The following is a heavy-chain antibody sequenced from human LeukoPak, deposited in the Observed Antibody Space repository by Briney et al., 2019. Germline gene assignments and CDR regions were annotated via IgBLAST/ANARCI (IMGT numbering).Heavy chain of an antibody. CDR1: GYTFTSCY. J-gene: IGHJ1*01. CDR3: AIQKGTIFGDVSPLSKRFHH. Sequence: ASVKVSCKASGYTFTSCYMHWVRQAPGQVLGWMGLINPSGGSTTYAQKFQGRVTMTRDTSTSTVHMELSSLRSEDTAVYYCAIQKGTIFGDVSPLSKRFHHWGQGTLVTVSS. D-gene: IGHD3-3*01. CDR2: INPSGGST. V-gene: IGHV1-46*01.